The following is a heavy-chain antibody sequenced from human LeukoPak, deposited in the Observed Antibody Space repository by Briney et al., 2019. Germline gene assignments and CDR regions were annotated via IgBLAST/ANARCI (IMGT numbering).Heavy chain of an antibody. J-gene: IGHJ5*02. D-gene: IGHD3-10*01. CDR3: ARETNTMVRGVTNWFDP. CDR1: GGSISSYY. Sequence: PSETLSLTCTGSGGSISSYYWSWIRQPPGKGLEWIGYIYYSGSTNYNPSLKSRVTISVDTSKNQFSLKLSSVTAADTAVYYCARETNTMVRGVTNWFDPWGQGTLVTVSS. CDR2: IYYSGST. V-gene: IGHV4-59*01.